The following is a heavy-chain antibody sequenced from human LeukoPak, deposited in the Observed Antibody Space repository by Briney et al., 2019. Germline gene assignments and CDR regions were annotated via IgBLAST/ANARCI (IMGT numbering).Heavy chain of an antibody. Sequence: GSVKVSCKASGYTFTGYYMHWVRQAPGQGLEWMGWINPNSGGTNYAQKSQGRVTMTRDTSISTAYMELSRLRSDDTAVYYCAREESTEYYDFWSGYPRWGQGTLVTVSS. D-gene: IGHD3-3*01. V-gene: IGHV1-2*02. CDR1: GYTFTGYY. CDR3: AREESTEYYDFWSGYPR. J-gene: IGHJ4*02. CDR2: INPNSGGT.